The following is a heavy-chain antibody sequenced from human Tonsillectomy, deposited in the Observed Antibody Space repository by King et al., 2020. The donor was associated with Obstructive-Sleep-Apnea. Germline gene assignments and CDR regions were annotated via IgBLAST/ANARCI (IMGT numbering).Heavy chain of an antibody. V-gene: IGHV3-7*03. J-gene: IGHJ4*02. CDR2: INQEGSQK. Sequence: VQLVESGGGLVQPGGSLRLSCSASEFTFSTYWMDWVRQAPGEGLEWWATINQEGSQKYYVDSVKGRFTISRDNAKNSLYLQMNSLRAGDTAIYYCARSLDYWGQGTLVTVSS. CDR3: ARSLDY. CDR1: EFTFSTYW.